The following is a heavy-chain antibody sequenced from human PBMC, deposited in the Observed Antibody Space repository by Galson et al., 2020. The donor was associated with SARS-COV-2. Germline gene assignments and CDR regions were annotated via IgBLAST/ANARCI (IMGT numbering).Heavy chain of an antibody. Sequence: ASVKVSCRASGYTFTKYDINWVRQASGQGLEWMGWINPNSGDTGYLQKFQGRLTMTKDTSINTAYMELSSLTSDDTAVYYCARVHSNCISISCSVDFWGQGTLVTVSP. D-gene: IGHD2-2*01. CDR1: GYTFTKYD. V-gene: IGHV1-8*01. CDR2: INPNSGDT. J-gene: IGHJ4*02. CDR3: ARVHSNCISISCSVDF.